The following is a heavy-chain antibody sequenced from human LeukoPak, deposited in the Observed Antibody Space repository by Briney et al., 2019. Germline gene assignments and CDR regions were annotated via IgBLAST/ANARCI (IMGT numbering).Heavy chain of an antibody. V-gene: IGHV4-59*01. CDR2: IYYSGST. CDR1: GGSISTYY. Sequence: PSETLSLTCTVSGGSISTYYWSWIRQPTGKGLEWIGYIYYSGSTNYNPSLKSRVTISVDTSKNQFSLKLSSVTAADTAVYYCARASRIYYGSGSSFYGMDVWGQGTTVTVSS. CDR3: ARASRIYYGSGSSFYGMDV. J-gene: IGHJ6*02. D-gene: IGHD3-10*01.